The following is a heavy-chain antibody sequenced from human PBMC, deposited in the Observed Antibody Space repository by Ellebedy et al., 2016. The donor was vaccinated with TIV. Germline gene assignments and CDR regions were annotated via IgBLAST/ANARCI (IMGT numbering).Heavy chain of an antibody. CDR1: GFTAFNFA. J-gene: IGHJ4*02. CDR2: ISGSASVT. Sequence: GESLKISCEASGFTAFNFAMNWVRQAPGKGLEWVSYISGSASVTAYADSVKGRFTVSRDNAKKSLYLQMNSLRAEDTAVYYCARDVVRGVKDYWGQGTLVTVSP. V-gene: IGHV3-48*03. D-gene: IGHD3-10*01. CDR3: ARDVVRGVKDY.